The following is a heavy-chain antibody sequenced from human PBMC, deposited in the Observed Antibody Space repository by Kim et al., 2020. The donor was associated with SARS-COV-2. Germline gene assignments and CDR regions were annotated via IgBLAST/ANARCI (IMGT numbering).Heavy chain of an antibody. Sequence: YALSVRSRTTINPDPSKNQFSLQLNSVTPEDTAVYYCARDTPGQKGFDIWGQGTMVTVSS. J-gene: IGHJ3*02. V-gene: IGHV6-1*01. CDR3: ARDTPGQKGFDI.